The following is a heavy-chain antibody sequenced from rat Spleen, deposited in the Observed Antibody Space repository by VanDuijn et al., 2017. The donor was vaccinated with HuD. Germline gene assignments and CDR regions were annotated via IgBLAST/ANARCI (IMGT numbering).Heavy chain of an antibody. J-gene: IGHJ2*01. CDR2: ISYDGSST. V-gene: IGHV5-7*01. D-gene: IGHD4-3*01. Sequence: EVQLVESGGGLVQPGRSLRLSCAASGFTFSDYNMAWVRQAPRKGLEWVATISYDGSSTYYFPDTVKARFTISRDNAKSTLYLQMDSLRSEDTATYYCTRDSGSYYFDYWGQGVMVTVSS. CDR3: TRDSGSYYFDY. CDR1: GFTFSDYN.